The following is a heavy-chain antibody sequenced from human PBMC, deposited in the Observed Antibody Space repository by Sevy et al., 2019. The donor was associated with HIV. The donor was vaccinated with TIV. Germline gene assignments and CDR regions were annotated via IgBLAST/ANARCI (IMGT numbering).Heavy chain of an antibody. D-gene: IGHD2-2*01. Sequence: GGSLRLSCAASGFTFRTYSMYWVRQAPVKGLEWVALISFDGNYTKYADSVKGRFTISRDNSNNRLDLQMSSLRVEDTAVYYWARDPNQDSFDNWGQGTVVTVSS. V-gene: IGHV3-30-3*01. CDR3: ARDPNQDSFDN. J-gene: IGHJ3*02. CDR2: ISFDGNYT. CDR1: GFTFRTYS.